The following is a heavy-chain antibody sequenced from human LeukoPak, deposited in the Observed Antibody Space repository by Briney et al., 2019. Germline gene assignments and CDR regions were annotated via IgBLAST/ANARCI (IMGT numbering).Heavy chain of an antibody. CDR2: IIDNGDTT. J-gene: IGHJ6*03. V-gene: IGHV3-23*01. Sequence: GGSLRLSGAASGFNFNRYAMSWVGQAPGKGLEWVSGIIDNGDTTYHANSVKGRFTISRDNSKNTLYLQMHSLRAEDTAVYYCAKLGGQEIYNYYVGVWGKGTTVAVSS. CDR1: GFNFNRYA. D-gene: IGHD3-16*01. CDR3: AKLGGQEIYNYYVGV.